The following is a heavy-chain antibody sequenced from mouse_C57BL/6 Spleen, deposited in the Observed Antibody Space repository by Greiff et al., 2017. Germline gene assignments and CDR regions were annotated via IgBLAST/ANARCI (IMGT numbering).Heavy chain of an antibody. CDR3: TIITTVVAKGY. J-gene: IGHJ2*01. V-gene: IGHV6-3*01. Sequence: DVQLVESGGGLVQPGGSMKLSCVASGFTFSNYWMNWVRQSPEKGLEWVAQIRLKSDNYATPYAESVKGRFTISRDDSKSSVYLQMNNLRAEDTGIYYCTIITTVVAKGYWGQGTTLTVSS. CDR1: GFTFSNYW. D-gene: IGHD1-1*01. CDR2: IRLKSDNYAT.